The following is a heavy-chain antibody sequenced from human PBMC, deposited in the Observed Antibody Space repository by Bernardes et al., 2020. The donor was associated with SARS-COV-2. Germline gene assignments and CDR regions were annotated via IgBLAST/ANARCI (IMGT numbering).Heavy chain of an antibody. V-gene: IGHV4-59*08. Sequence: SETLSLTCTVSGGSISSYYWSWIRQPPGKGLEWIGYIYYSGSTNYNPSLKSRVTISVDTSKNQFSLKLSSVTAADTAVYYCARHDAGYSYGYYYYYGMDVWGQGTTVTVSS. CDR2: IYYSGST. J-gene: IGHJ6*02. CDR1: GGSISSYY. CDR3: ARHDAGYSYGYYYYYGMDV. D-gene: IGHD5-18*01.